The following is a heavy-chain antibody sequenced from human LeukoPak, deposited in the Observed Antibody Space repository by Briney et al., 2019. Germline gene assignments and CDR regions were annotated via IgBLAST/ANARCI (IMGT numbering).Heavy chain of an antibody. J-gene: IGHJ5*02. V-gene: IGHV3-23*01. CDR3: AKSKSRVAAAGTESGPNWFDP. Sequence: PGGSLRLSCAASGFTFSNFAMSWVRQAPGKGLVWVSAITGSGGSTYYADSVKGRFTISRDNSKNTLYLQMNSLRAEDTAVYYCAKSKSRVAAAGTESGPNWFDPWGQGTLVTVSS. D-gene: IGHD6-13*01. CDR2: ITGSGGST. CDR1: GFTFSNFA.